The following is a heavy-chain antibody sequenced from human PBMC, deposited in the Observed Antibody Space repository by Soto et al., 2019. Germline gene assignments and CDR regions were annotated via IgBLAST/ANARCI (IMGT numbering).Heavy chain of an antibody. CDR1: GGSVIIGSYY. V-gene: IGHV4-61*01. Sequence: SEPLSRTCAVSGGSVIIGSYYWSGNRQPAGKGLEWIGYIYYSGSTNYNPSLKSRVTISVDTSKNQFSLKLSSVTAADTAVYYCAREGGCSGGSCYPFDPWGQGNLVTVSS. CDR2: IYYSGST. J-gene: IGHJ5*02. CDR3: AREGGCSGGSCYPFDP. D-gene: IGHD2-15*01.